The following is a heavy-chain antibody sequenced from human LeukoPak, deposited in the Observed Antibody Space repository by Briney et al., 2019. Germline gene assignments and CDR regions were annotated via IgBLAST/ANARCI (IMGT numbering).Heavy chain of an antibody. D-gene: IGHD3/OR15-3a*01. CDR1: GFTFSNSG. CDR2: IRFDGSND. J-gene: IGHJ4*02. CDR3: AKDPRFYGREWTGYFDY. V-gene: IGHV3-30*02. Sequence: PGGSLRLSCAASGFTFSNSGMHWVRQAPGKGLEWVALIRFDGSNDFYEDSVKGRFTISRDNSKNTLYLQMNTLRTEDTAVYYCAKDPRFYGREWTGYFDYWGQGTLVTVSS.